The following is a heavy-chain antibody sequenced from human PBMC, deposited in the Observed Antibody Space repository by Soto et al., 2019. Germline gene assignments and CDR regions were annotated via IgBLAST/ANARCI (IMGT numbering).Heavy chain of an antibody. CDR1: GGSISSGDYY. J-gene: IGHJ5*02. CDR3: AVRVGATLYNWFDP. D-gene: IGHD1-26*01. Sequence: SETLSLTCTVSGGSISSGDYYWSWIRQPPGKGLEWIGYIYYSGSTYYNPSLKSRVTISVDTSKNQFSLKLSSVTAADTAVYYCAVRVGATLYNWFDPWGQGTLVTVSS. CDR2: IYYSGST. V-gene: IGHV4-30-4*01.